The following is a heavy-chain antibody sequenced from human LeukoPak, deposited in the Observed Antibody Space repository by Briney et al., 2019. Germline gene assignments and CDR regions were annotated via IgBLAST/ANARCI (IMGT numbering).Heavy chain of an antibody. V-gene: IGHV1-69*04. CDR1: GGTFSSYA. D-gene: IGHD4-17*01. CDR3: AREDHGPLDY. Sequence: GASAKVSCKASGGTFSSYAISWVRQAPGQGLEWMGRIIPILGIANYAQKFQGRVTITADKSTSTAYMELSSLRSEDTAVYYCAREDHGPLDYWGQGTLVTVSS. CDR2: IIPILGIA. J-gene: IGHJ4*02.